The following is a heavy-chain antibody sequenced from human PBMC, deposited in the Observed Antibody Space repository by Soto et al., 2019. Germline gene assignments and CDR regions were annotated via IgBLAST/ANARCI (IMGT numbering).Heavy chain of an antibody. J-gene: IGHJ5*02. D-gene: IGHD2-15*01. V-gene: IGHV1-2*02. CDR3: ARIGVFDREIVA. CDR2: INPNSGVT. Sequence: ASVKVSFKASGYTFTAYYMHLLLQAPGQGLEWMGWINPNSGVTSYAQKFQDRVTMTRDTSISTAYMELDRLKSDDTAVYYCARIGVFDREIVAWGKGNMVTVSS. CDR1: GYTFTAYY.